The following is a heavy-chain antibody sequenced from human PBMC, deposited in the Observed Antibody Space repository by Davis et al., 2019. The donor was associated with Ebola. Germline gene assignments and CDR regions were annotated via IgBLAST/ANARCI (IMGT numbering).Heavy chain of an antibody. CDR1: GGTFSSYA. J-gene: IGHJ5*02. Sequence: SVKVSCKASGGTFSSYAISWVRQAPGQGLEWMGRIIPILGIANYAQKFQGRVTITADKSTSTAYMELRSLRSDDTAVYYCARGITMVRGLDWFDPWGQGTLVTVSS. V-gene: IGHV1-69*04. CDR3: ARGITMVRGLDWFDP. CDR2: IIPILGIA. D-gene: IGHD3-10*01.